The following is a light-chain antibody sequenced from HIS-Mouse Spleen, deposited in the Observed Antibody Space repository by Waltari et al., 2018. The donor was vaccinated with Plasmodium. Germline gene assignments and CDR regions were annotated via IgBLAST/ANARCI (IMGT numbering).Light chain of an antibody. CDR3: QQYNNWSFT. V-gene: IGKV3-15*01. CDR1: QSVSSN. Sequence: EMVMPQSPATLSVSPGERATLSCRASQSVSSNLAWYQQKPGQDARRLIDGASTRATGIPGRFSGSGSGTEFTLTISSLQSEDFAVYYCQQYNNWSFTFGPGTKVDIK. CDR2: GAS. J-gene: IGKJ3*01.